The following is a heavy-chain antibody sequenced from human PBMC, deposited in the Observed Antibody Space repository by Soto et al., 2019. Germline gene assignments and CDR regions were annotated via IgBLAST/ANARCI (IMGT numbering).Heavy chain of an antibody. J-gene: IGHJ6*02. CDR2: ISYDGSNK. D-gene: IGHD3-3*01. CDR3: AKDATYYDFWSGYLNSYYGMDV. V-gene: IGHV3-30*18. Sequence: GGSLRLSCAASGFTFSSYGMHWVRQAPGKGLEWVAVISYDGSNKYYADSVKGRFTISRDNSKNTLYLQMNSLRAEDTAVYYCAKDATYYDFWSGYLNSYYGMDVWGQGITVT. CDR1: GFTFSSYG.